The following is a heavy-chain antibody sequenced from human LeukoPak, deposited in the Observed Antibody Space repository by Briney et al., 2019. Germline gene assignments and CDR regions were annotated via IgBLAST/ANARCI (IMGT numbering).Heavy chain of an antibody. Sequence: GGSLRLSCAASGFTFSSYSMNWVRQAPGKGLEWVSSISSSSSYIYYADSVKGRFTISRDNTKNSLYLQMNSLRAEDTAVYYCATDERSSFSGSFLPAYWGQGTLVTVSS. D-gene: IGHD1-26*01. CDR1: GFTFSSYS. CDR2: ISSSSSYI. CDR3: ATDERSSFSGSFLPAY. V-gene: IGHV3-21*01. J-gene: IGHJ4*02.